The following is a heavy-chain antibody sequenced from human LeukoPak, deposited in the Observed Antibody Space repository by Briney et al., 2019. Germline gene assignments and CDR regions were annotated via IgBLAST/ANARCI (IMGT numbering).Heavy chain of an antibody. CDR1: GYSINNGYY. Sequence: ETLSLTCTVSGYSINNGYYWGWIRQPPGKGLEWVSSISSSSSYIYYADSVKGRFTISRDNAKNSLYLQMNSLRAEDTAVYYCARDHADYWGQGTLVTVSS. J-gene: IGHJ4*02. V-gene: IGHV3-21*01. CDR2: ISSSSSYI. CDR3: ARDHADY.